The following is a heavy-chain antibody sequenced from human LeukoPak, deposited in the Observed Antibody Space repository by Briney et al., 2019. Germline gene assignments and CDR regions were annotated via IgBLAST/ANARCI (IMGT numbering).Heavy chain of an antibody. D-gene: IGHD5-12*01. Sequence: GESLLISCQGSGFNFTSYWIRWVRQVPGKGGEGMGRIDPSDSYTNYSPSFQGHVTISADKSISTAYLQWSSLKASDTAMYYCARLRGGYDSDYWGQGTLVTVSS. V-gene: IGHV5-10-1*01. CDR3: ARLRGGYDSDY. CDR2: IDPSDSYT. CDR1: GFNFTSYW. J-gene: IGHJ4*02.